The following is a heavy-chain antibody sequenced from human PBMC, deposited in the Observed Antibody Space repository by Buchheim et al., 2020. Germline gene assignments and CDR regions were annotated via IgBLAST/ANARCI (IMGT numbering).Heavy chain of an antibody. CDR3: ANLYVSGSYSRPHFYGMDV. V-gene: IGHV3-30*18. J-gene: IGHJ6*02. D-gene: IGHD3-10*01. CDR2: ISYDGSSK. Sequence: QVQLVESGGGVVQPGRSLSLSCAASGFTFSSYAMHWVRQAPGKGLEWVTAISYDGSSKYYAESVKGRFIISRDNSENTLYLQMNSLRPDDTAIYYCANLYVSGSYSRPHFYGMDVWGQGTT. CDR1: GFTFSSYA.